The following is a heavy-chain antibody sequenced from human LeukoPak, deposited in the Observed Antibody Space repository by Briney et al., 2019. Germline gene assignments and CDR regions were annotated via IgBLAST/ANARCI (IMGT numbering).Heavy chain of an antibody. Sequence: GGSLRLSCAASGFTFSSYGMHWVRQAPGKGLEWVAVISYDGSNKYYADSVKGRFTISRDNSKNTLYLQMNSLRAEDTAVYYCASGNYQRGIDYWGQGTLVTVSS. D-gene: IGHD1-7*01. CDR1: GFTFSSYG. J-gene: IGHJ4*02. V-gene: IGHV3-30*03. CDR2: ISYDGSNK. CDR3: ASGNYQRGIDY.